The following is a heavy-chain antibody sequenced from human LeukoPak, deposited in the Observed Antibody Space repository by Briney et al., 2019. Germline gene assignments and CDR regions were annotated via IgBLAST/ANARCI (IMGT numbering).Heavy chain of an antibody. V-gene: IGHV4-59*08. CDR2: VYYSVST. J-gene: IGHJ6*03. CDR1: GASISSYY. Sequence: PSETLSLTCTVSGASISSYYWTWIRQAPGKGLEWIGYVYYSVSTNYNPSLKSRVSISQDTSENQVSLTLNSVTAADTAVYYCARQESGPYHYMDVWGRGTAVTVSS. CDR3: ARQESGPYHYMDV. D-gene: IGHD3-3*01.